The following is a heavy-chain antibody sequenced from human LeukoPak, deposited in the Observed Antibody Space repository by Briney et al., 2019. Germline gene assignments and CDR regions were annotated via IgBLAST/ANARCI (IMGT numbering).Heavy chain of an antibody. CDR3: ATGIRPPSYSNYVSIGYYYMDV. CDR1: GGTFSSYA. J-gene: IGHJ6*03. CDR2: IIPIFGTA. Sequence: SVKVSCKASGGTFSSYAISWVRQAPGQGLEWMGGIIPIFGTANYAQKFQGRVTITTDESTRTAYMELSSLRSEDTAVYYCATGIRPPSYSNYVSIGYYYMDVWGKGTTVTVSS. D-gene: IGHD4-11*01. V-gene: IGHV1-69*05.